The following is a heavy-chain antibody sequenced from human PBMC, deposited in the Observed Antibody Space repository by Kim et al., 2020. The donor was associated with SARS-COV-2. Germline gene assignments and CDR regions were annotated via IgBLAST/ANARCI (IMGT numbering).Heavy chain of an antibody. CDR2: IYYSGST. CDR1: GGSISSYY. D-gene: IGHD5-12*01. CDR3: ARHQWLRLDYYYYGMDV. V-gene: IGHV4-59*01. J-gene: IGHJ6*02. Sequence: SETLSLTCTVSGGSISSYYWSWIRQPPGKGLEWIGYIYYSGSTNYNPSLKSRVTISVDTSKNQFSLKLSSVTAADTAVYYCARHQWLRLDYYYYGMDVWGQGTTVTVSS.